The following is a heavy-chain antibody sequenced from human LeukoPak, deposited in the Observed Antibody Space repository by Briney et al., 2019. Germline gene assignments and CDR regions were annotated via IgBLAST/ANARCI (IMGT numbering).Heavy chain of an antibody. CDR3: ARASRAYGISWPPDY. D-gene: IGHD6-13*01. CDR1: GFLFKTFG. J-gene: IGHJ4*02. Sequence: GGSLRLSCAVSGFLFKTFGMNWVRQSPGKGLEWVALIRYDGNNEYYADSVKGRFTISRDNSNNMLFLQMDSLRAEDTAIYYCARASRAYGISWPPDYWGQGTLVTVSS. V-gene: IGHV3-30*02. CDR2: IRYDGNNE.